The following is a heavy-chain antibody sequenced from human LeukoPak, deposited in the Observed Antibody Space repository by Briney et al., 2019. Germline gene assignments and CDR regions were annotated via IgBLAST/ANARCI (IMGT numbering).Heavy chain of an antibody. V-gene: IGHV4-4*09. J-gene: IGHJ5*02. CDR1: GGSISSYY. Sequence: PSETLSLTCTVSGGSISSYYWSWIRQPPGKGLEWIGYIYTSGSTNYNPSLKSRVTISVDTSKNQFSLKLSSVTAADTAVYYCARQIMIFGVAEPGYWFDPWGQGTLVTVSS. CDR3: ARQIMIFGVAEPGYWFDP. CDR2: IYTSGST. D-gene: IGHD3-3*01.